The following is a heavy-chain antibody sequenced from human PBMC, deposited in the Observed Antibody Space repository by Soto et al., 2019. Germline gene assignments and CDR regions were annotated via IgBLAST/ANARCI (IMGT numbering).Heavy chain of an antibody. CDR3: ARIISRGTFDP. CDR1: GFTFSRHW. V-gene: IGHV3-7*01. Sequence: PGGSLRLSCEASGFTFSRHWMIWVRQAPGKGLEWVASVNQNGDEKYHVDSVMGRFTISRDNAKSSLFLQMNSLTVGDTAVYFCARIISRGTFDPWGQGTQVTVSS. CDR2: VNQNGDEK. D-gene: IGHD1-1*01. J-gene: IGHJ5*02.